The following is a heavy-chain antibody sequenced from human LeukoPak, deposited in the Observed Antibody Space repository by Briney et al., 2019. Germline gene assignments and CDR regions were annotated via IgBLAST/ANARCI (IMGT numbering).Heavy chain of an antibody. D-gene: IGHD6-19*01. CDR2: ISGSGGST. CDR3: AKAPASGWYYFDY. Sequence: GGSLRLSCAASGFTFSTYAMSWVRQAPGRGLEWVSAISGSGGSTYYADSVKGRFTISRDNSKNTLYLQMNSLRAEDTAVYYCAKAPASGWYYFDYWGQGTLVTVSS. CDR1: GFTFSTYA. J-gene: IGHJ4*02. V-gene: IGHV3-23*01.